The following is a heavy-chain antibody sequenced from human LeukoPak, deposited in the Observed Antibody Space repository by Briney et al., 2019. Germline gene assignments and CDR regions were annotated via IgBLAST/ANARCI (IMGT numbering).Heavy chain of an antibody. J-gene: IGHJ6*03. CDR2: IYYSGST. CDR3: ARLRKATYYYYMDV. CDR1: GGSISSGGYS. Sequence: SQTLSLTCAVSGGSISSGGYSWSWIRQPPGKGLEWIGYIYYSGSTYYNPSLKSRVTISVDTSKNQFSLKLSSVTAADTAVYYCARLRKATYYYYMDVWGKGTTVTVSS. D-gene: IGHD5-12*01. V-gene: IGHV4-30-4*07.